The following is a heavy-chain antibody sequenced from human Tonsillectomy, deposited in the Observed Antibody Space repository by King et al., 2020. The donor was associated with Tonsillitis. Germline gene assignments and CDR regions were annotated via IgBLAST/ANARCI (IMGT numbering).Heavy chain of an antibody. J-gene: IGHJ6*03. Sequence: QLVQSGAEVKKPGSSVRVSCKAAGGTFKRSAISWVRQAPGQGLQWMGGIIPMFGTANYAQKFQGSVTITADESTRTAYMELSSLRSDDTAVYYCASDSGHGIRVSETKRSTYYYYYYMDVWGKGTTVTVSS. CDR2: IIPMFGTA. CDR3: ASDSGHGIRVSETKRSTYYYYYYMDV. CDR1: GGTFKRSA. D-gene: IGHD5/OR15-5a*01. V-gene: IGHV1-69*01.